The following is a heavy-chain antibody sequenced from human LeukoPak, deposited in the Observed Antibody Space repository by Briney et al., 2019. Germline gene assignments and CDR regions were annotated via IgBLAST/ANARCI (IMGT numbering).Heavy chain of an antibody. V-gene: IGHV3-23*01. CDR1: GFTFSDYY. Sequence: GGSLRLSCAASGFTFSDYYMSWIRQGPVKGLEWVSAISGSGGSTYYADSVKGRFTISRDNSKNTLYLQMNSLRAEDTAVYYCAKGPNDYWGQGTLVTVSS. CDR2: ISGSGGST. CDR3: AKGPNDY. J-gene: IGHJ4*02.